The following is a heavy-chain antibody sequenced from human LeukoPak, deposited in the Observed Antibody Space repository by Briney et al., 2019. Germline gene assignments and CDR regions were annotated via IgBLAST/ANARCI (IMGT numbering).Heavy chain of an antibody. CDR3: AKLLGTATRYDY. CDR2: INPDGSTR. Sequence: RGSLRLSCVTSGFTFSSSWMSWVRQPPGKGLEWVASINPDGSTRHHVDSLKGRFTISRDNAKKSLFLQMGALRAEDTAVYFCAKLLGTATRYDYWGLGTLVIVSS. D-gene: IGHD1-7*01. J-gene: IGHJ4*02. CDR1: GFTFSSSW. V-gene: IGHV3-7*01.